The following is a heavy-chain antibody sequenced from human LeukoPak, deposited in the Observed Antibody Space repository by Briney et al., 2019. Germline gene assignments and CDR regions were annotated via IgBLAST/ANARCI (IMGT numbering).Heavy chain of an antibody. CDR1: GGSISSGGYY. Sequence: SETLSLTCTVSGGSISSGGYYWSWIRQHPGKGLEWIGYIYYSGSTYYNPSLKSRVTISVDTSKNQFSLKLSSVTAADTAVYYCAREGKLERRRGSLGDAFDIWGQGTMVTVSS. CDR3: AREGKLERRRGSLGDAFDI. D-gene: IGHD1-1*01. CDR2: IYYSGST. V-gene: IGHV4-31*03. J-gene: IGHJ3*02.